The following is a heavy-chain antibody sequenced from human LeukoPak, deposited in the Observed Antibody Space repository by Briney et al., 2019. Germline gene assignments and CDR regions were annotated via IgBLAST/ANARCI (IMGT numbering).Heavy chain of an antibody. CDR2: ISWNSGSI. J-gene: IGHJ3*02. CDR3: ATNRDYYDSSGYPHAFDI. Sequence: GKSLRLSCAASGFTFDDYAMHWVRQAPGKGLEWVSGISWNSGSIGYADSVKGRFTISRDNAKNSLYLQMNSLRAEDTALYYCATNRDYYDSSGYPHAFDIWGQGTMVTVSS. CDR1: GFTFDDYA. V-gene: IGHV3-9*01. D-gene: IGHD3-22*01.